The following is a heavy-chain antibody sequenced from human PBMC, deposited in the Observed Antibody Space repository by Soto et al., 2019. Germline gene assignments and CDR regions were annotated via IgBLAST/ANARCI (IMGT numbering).Heavy chain of an antibody. CDR2: IYPGDSDT. V-gene: IGHV5-51*01. D-gene: IGHD2-21*02. Sequence: PGESRKISCKGSGYSFTSYWIGWVRQMPGKGLEWMGIIYPGDSDTRYSPSFQGQVTISADKSISTAYLQWSSLKASDTAMYYCARQRGLAYCGGDCYADYWGQGTLVTVSS. CDR1: GYSFTSYW. CDR3: ARQRGLAYCGGDCYADY. J-gene: IGHJ4*02.